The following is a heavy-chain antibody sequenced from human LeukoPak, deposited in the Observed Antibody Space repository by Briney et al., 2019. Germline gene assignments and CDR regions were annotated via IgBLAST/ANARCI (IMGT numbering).Heavy chain of an antibody. CDR1: GGTFSSYA. J-gene: IGHJ5*02. D-gene: IGHD3-10*01. V-gene: IGHV1-69*04. CDR2: IIPILGIA. Sequence: ASVKVSCKASGGTFSSYAISWVRQAPGQGLEWMGRIIPILGIASYAQKFQGRVTITADKSTSTAYMELSSLRSEDTAVYYCASAHYYGSGSYVWFDPWGQGTLVTVSS. CDR3: ASAHYYGSGSYVWFDP.